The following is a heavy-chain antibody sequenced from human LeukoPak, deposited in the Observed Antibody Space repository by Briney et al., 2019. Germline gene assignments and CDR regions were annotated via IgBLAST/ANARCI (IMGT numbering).Heavy chain of an antibody. CDR1: GGSLSSYY. Sequence: SETLSLTCTVSGGSLSSYYWSWIRQPPGKGLEWIGYIYNGGSTNYNPSLKSRVTTSVGTSKNQFSLKLRSVTAADTAVYYCARVETNTVWAMDYWGQGTLVTVSS. CDR3: ARVETNTVWAMDY. V-gene: IGHV4-59*08. J-gene: IGHJ4*02. CDR2: IYNGGST. D-gene: IGHD2-21*02.